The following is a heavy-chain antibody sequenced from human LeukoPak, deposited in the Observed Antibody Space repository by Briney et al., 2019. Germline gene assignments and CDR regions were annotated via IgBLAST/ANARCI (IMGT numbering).Heavy chain of an antibody. CDR2: IYYSGST. D-gene: IGHD6-19*01. Sequence: PSETLSLTCTVSGGSISSGGYYWSWIRQHPGKGLEWIGYIYYSGSTYYNPSLKSRVTISVDTSKNQFSLKLSSVTAADTAVYYXAXAPQWHRWFDPWGQGTLVTVSS. CDR3: AXAPQWHRWFDP. CDR1: GGSISSGGYY. V-gene: IGHV4-31*03. J-gene: IGHJ5*02.